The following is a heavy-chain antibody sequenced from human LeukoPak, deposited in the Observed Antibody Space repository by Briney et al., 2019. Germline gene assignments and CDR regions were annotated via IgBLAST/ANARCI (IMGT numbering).Heavy chain of an antibody. Sequence: SETLSLTCTVSDGSISSGSYYWSWIRQPAGKGLEWIGRIYTSGSTNYNPSLKSRVTISVDTSKNQFSLKLSSVTAADTAVYYCARAEWRYCSSTSCYIFDYWGQGTLVTVSS. D-gene: IGHD2-2*02. CDR2: IYTSGST. CDR3: ARAEWRYCSSTSCYIFDY. J-gene: IGHJ4*02. CDR1: DGSISSGSYY. V-gene: IGHV4-61*02.